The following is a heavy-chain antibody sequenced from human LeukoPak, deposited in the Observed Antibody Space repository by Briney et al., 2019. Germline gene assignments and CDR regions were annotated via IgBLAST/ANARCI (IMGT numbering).Heavy chain of an antibody. D-gene: IGHD1-14*01. J-gene: IGHJ4*02. V-gene: IGHV3-30*04. CDR1: GFTFSSYA. Sequence: GGSLRLSCAASGFTFSSYAMHWVRQAPGKGLEWVAVISYDGSNKYYADSVKGRFTISRDNSKNTLYLQMNSLRAEDTAVYYCARDYRYPLDYWGQGTLVTVSS. CDR2: ISYDGSNK. CDR3: ARDYRYPLDY.